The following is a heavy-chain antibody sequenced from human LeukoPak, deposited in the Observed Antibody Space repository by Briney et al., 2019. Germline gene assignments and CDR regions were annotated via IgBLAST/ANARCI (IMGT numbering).Heavy chain of an antibody. V-gene: IGHV4-59*01. Sequence: SETLSLTCTVSGCSINSYYWSWIRQPPGKGLEWIGYISYSGSTNYNPSLKSRVSISLDKSKNQFFLKLSSVTAADTALYYCASGNANWGQGTLVTVSS. CDR1: GCSINSYY. CDR2: ISYSGST. J-gene: IGHJ4*02. CDR3: ASGNAN.